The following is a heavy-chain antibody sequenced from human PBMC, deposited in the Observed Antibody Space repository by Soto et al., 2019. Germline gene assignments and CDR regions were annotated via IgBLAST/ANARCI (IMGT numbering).Heavy chain of an antibody. CDR2: ISSSGSTI. CDR3: ARDLRERRLRSNKPYYYYYYMDV. V-gene: IGHV3-11*01. D-gene: IGHD5-12*01. CDR1: GFTFSDYY. J-gene: IGHJ6*03. Sequence: GGSLRLSCAASGFTFSDYYMSWIRQAPGKGLEWVSYISSSGSTIYYADSVKGRFTISRDNAKNSLYLQMNSLRAEDTAVYYCARDLRERRLRSNKPYYYYYYMDVWGKGTTVTVSS.